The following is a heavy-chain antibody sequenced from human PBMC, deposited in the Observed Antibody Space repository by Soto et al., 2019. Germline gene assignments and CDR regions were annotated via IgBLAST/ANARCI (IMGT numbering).Heavy chain of an antibody. D-gene: IGHD6-19*01. J-gene: IGHJ5*02. CDR1: GYTFTSYY. CDR3: ARDNPRGDGWTEFDL. CDR2: INPSGGTT. Sequence: ASVKVSCKASGYTFTSYYLHWVQQAPGQGLEWMGIINPSGGTTSYTQKFQDRITMTRDTSTSTVYMELSSLRSDDTAVYFCARDNPRGDGWTEFDLWGQGTQVTVSS. V-gene: IGHV1-46*01.